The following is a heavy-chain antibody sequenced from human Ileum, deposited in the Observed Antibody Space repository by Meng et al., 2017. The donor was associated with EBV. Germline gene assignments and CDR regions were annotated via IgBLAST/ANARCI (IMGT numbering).Heavy chain of an antibody. CDR1: GGSLSGAY. CDR3: ARRPTGIDY. CDR2: IIHGGSP. D-gene: IGHD2-8*02. J-gene: IGHJ4*02. V-gene: IGHV4-34*12. Sequence: QVQLQEGGAGLLKPSETLSLTCAVNGGSLSGAYLNWIRQPPGKGLEWIGEIIHGGSPSYNPSLKSRVTISIDTSKNQLSLMLSSVTAADTAVYYCARRPTGIDYWGQGTLVTVSS.